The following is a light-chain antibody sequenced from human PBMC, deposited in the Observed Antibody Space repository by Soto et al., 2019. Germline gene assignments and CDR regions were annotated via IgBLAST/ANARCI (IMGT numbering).Light chain of an antibody. CDR1: QSVSSN. CDR3: QPYDNSTIT. Sequence: EIVMTQSPATLSVSPGEIATLSCRASQSVSSNLACYQQKPGQTPRLLIYGASTRATGIPAKFSGSVSGTECTLTISSLQSEDFAVLSCQPYDNSTITVGEGTRLEIK. CDR2: GAS. V-gene: IGKV3-15*01. J-gene: IGKJ5*01.